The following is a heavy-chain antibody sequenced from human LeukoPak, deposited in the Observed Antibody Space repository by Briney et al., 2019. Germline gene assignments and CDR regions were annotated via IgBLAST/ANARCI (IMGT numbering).Heavy chain of an antibody. Sequence: GGSLRLSCAASGSTFSNSWVSWVRQAPGKGLEWVTNMKPDGSEKYYVDSVKGRFTISRDNAKNSLYLQMNSLRAEDTAVYYCARDSAGFDYWGQGALVTVSS. CDR2: MKPDGSEK. V-gene: IGHV3-7*01. J-gene: IGHJ4*02. D-gene: IGHD6-13*01. CDR1: GSTFSNSW. CDR3: ARDSAGFDY.